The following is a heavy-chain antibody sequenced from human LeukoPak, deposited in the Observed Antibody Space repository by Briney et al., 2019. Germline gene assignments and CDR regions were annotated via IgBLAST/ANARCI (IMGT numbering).Heavy chain of an antibody. CDR3: AKDRMVYGY. J-gene: IGHJ4*02. Sequence: GGSLRLSCAASGFTFSSNWMHWVRQAPGKGLVWVSRVKGDGSSTSYADSVKGRFTISRDNSKNTLYLQMNSLRAEDTAVYYCAKDRMVYGYWGQGTLVTVSS. CDR2: VKGDGSST. V-gene: IGHV3-74*01. D-gene: IGHD2-8*01. CDR1: GFTFSSNW.